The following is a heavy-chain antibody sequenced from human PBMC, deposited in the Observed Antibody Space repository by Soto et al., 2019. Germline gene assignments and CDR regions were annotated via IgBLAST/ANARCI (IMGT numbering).Heavy chain of an antibody. CDR2: INPNSGAT. D-gene: IGHD1-26*01. CDR1: GDTLTVYY. J-gene: IGHJ5*02. Sequence: GASVKVSCKASGDTLTVYYIHWVRQAPGQGLEWMGWINPNSGATNYAQKVQGRVTMTRDTSISTAYMDLSRLRSDDTAVYYCAGGVLSGTYYNWLDPWGQGTLVTVSS. CDR3: AGGVLSGTYYNWLDP. V-gene: IGHV1-2*02.